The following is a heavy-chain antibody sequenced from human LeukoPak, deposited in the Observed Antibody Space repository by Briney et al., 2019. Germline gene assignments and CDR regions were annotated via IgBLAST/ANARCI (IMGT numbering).Heavy chain of an antibody. CDR2: ISAYNGNT. D-gene: IGHD3-22*01. CDR3: ARDLTAYYYDSSGLLDY. V-gene: IGHV1-18*01. J-gene: IGHJ4*02. CDR1: GYTFTSYG. Sequence: ASVKVSCKASGYTFTSYGISWVRQAPGQGLEWMGWISAYNGNTNYAQKLQGRVTMTTDTSTSTAYMELRSLRSDDTAVYYCARDLTAYYYDSSGLLDYWGQGTLVTVSS.